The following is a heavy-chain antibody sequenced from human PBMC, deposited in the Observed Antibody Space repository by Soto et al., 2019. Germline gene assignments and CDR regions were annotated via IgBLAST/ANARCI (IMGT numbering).Heavy chain of an antibody. CDR3: ARVTVTTLYNDYGMDV. J-gene: IGHJ6*02. CDR1: GGTFSSYA. D-gene: IGHD4-4*01. CDR2: IIPIFGTA. V-gene: IGHV1-69*06. Sequence: QVQLVQSGAEVKKPGSSVKVSCKASGGTFSSYAISWVRQAPGQGLEWMGGIIPIFGTANYAQKFQGRVTITADKSTSTADMELSSLRSEDTAVYYCARVTVTTLYNDYGMDVWGQGTTVTVSS.